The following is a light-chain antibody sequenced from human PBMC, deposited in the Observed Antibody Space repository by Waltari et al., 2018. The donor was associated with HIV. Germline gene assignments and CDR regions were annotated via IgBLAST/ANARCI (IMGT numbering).Light chain of an antibody. CDR3: MQGLQSPT. CDR2: LGS. V-gene: IGKV2-28*01. J-gene: IGKJ5*01. CDR1: LSLLHRSGHHY. Sequence: DIVMTQSPLSLPVTPGETASISCRSSLSLLHRSGHHYLDWYLQQPGQSPQLLIYLGSNRASGVPARISGSGSGTDFTLIISRVEAEDVGVYYCMQGLQSPTFGQGTRLEIK.